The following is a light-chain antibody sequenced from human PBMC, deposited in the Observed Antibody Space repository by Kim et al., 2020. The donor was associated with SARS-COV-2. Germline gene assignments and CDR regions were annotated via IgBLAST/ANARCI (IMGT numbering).Light chain of an antibody. V-gene: IGKV3-11*01. CDR2: DAS. Sequence: LPPGEGAPLSCRASQSVSSYLAWYQQKPGQAPRLLIYDASNRATGIPARFSGSGSGTDFTLTISSLEPEDFAVYYCQQRSNWPPTFGQGTKVEIK. CDR1: QSVSSY. CDR3: QQRSNWPPT. J-gene: IGKJ1*01.